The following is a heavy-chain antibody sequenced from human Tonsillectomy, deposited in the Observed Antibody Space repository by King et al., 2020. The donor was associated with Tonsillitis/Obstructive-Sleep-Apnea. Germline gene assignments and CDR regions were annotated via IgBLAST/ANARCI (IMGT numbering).Heavy chain of an antibody. CDR3: ARGDDFWSGKYYFDY. J-gene: IGHJ4*02. D-gene: IGHD3-3*01. Sequence: QLVQSGAEVKKPGDSLKISCKGSGYSFTSFWIAWVRQMPGKGLEWMGIIYPGDADTRYSPSFQGQVTIPADKSISTADLQWSSLKASDTAMYFCARGDDFWSGKYYFDYWGQGTLLTVSS. V-gene: IGHV5-51*01. CDR2: IYPGDADT. CDR1: GYSFTSFW.